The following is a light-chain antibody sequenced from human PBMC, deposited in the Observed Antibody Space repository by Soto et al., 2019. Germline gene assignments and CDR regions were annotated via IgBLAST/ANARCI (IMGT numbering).Light chain of an antibody. CDR2: AAS. V-gene: IGKV1-12*01. CDR3: QQANSFPLT. CDR1: QGISSW. Sequence: DVLMHQSPSSVSASVGDIVTITCWASQGISSWLAWYQQKPGKAPKLLIYAASSLQSGVPSRLSGRGSGTDFTLAISSLQPEDFATYDCQQANSFPLTFGGGTKVEIK. J-gene: IGKJ4*01.